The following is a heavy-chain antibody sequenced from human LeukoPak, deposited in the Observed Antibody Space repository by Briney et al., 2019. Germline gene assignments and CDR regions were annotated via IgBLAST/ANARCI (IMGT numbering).Heavy chain of an antibody. D-gene: IGHD3-10*01. V-gene: IGHV4-59*01. CDR3: ARGPTSYRGSANWFDP. CDR1: GDSMTNYY. CDR2: IHHSGTT. J-gene: IGHJ5*02. Sequence: PSETLSLTCTVSGDSMTNYYWNWIRQPPGKGLEWIGYIHHSGTTNYNPSLKSRLTMSVDTSKNQFSLKLSSVTAADTAVYYCARGPTSYRGSANWFDPWGQGTLVTVSS.